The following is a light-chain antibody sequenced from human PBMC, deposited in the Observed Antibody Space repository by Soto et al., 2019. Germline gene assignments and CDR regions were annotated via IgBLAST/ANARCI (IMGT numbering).Light chain of an antibody. Sequence: EIVLTQSPRTLSLSPGERATLSCRASQSVSSYLAWYQQKPGQAPRLLIYGASTRATGIPARFSGSGSGTDFTLTISRLEPEDFAVYYCQQYGSSPPGITFGPGTKVDIK. CDR1: QSVSSY. CDR3: QQYGSSPPGIT. CDR2: GAS. J-gene: IGKJ3*01. V-gene: IGKV3-20*01.